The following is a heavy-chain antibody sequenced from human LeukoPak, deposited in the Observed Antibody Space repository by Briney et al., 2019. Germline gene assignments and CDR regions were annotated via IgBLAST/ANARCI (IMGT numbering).Heavy chain of an antibody. J-gene: IGHJ4*02. D-gene: IGHD3-16*01. CDR2: INPSGGST. CDR3: AREYGGNPDY. CDR1: GYTFTGYY. Sequence: GASLKFSCKASGYTFTGYYMHWVRKAPGQGLEWMGIINPSGGSTSYAQKFQGRVTMTRDTSTSTVYMELSSLRSEDTAVYYCAREYGGNPDYWGQGTLVTVSS. V-gene: IGHV1-46*01.